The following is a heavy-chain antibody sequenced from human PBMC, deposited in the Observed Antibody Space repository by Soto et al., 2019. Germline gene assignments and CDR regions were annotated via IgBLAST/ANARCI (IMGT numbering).Heavy chain of an antibody. CDR3: ARAPAPKRPGIAVADDFGY. CDR2: INSDGSST. D-gene: IGHD6-19*01. J-gene: IGHJ4*02. V-gene: IGHV3-74*01. CDR1: GFTFSSYW. Sequence: EVQLVESGGGLVQPGGSLRLSCAASGFTFSSYWMHWVRQAPGKGLVWVSRINSDGSSTSYADSVKGRFTISRDNAKNARYLQMTSLRAEDTAVYYCARAPAPKRPGIAVADDFGYWGPGTLVTVSS.